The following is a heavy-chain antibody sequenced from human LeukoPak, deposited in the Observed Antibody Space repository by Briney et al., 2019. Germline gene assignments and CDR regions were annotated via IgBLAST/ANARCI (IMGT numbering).Heavy chain of an antibody. CDR3: ARVWGIAAAGGEIEY. J-gene: IGHJ4*02. CDR2: TSSSSSTI. V-gene: IGHV3-48*02. Sequence: QTGGSLRLSCAAFGFTFSSCSMNWVRQAPGKGREWVSYTSSSSSTIYYADSVKGRFTISRDNAKNSLYLQMNSLRDEDTAVYYCARVWGIAAAGGEIEYWGQGTLVTVSS. CDR1: GFTFSSCS. D-gene: IGHD6-13*01.